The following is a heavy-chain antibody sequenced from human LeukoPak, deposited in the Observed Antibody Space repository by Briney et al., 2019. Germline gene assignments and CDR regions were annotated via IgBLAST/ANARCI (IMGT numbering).Heavy chain of an antibody. V-gene: IGHV3-7*01. D-gene: IGHD3-10*01. CDR3: ARDGASYYYGSGSSY. J-gene: IGHJ4*02. CDR1: GFTFSKFW. CDR2: INQDESAK. Sequence: GGSLRLSCAASGFTFSKFWMSWVRQAPGKGLEWVASINQDESAKHYVETVRGRFTISRDNAKNSLYLQMNSLRAEDTAVYYCARDGASYYYGSGSSYWGQGTLVTVSS.